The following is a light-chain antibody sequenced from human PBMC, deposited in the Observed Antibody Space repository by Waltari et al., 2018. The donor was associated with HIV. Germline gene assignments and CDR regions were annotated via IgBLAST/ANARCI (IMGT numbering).Light chain of an antibody. J-gene: IGLJ1*01. V-gene: IGLV1-47*01. CDR2: KNF. CDR3: VGWDSSLRAYV. CDR1: SSNIENAN. Sequence: QSFLPQPHSASGTPGQTVTISWSGSSSNIENANVYWYQQLPGMTPKLLIYKNFLRPSGVPDRFAASKSGTSASLTISGLRSADEADYYCVGWDSSLRAYVFGAGTKVAVL.